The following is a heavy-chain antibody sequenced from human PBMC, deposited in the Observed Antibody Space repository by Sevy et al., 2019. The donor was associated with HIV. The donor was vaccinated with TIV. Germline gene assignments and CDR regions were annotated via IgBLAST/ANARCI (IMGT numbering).Heavy chain of an antibody. J-gene: IGHJ6*03. CDR1: GGSFSGYY. D-gene: IGHD3-3*01. CDR3: ARGKGYYDFWSGPSYYYYMDV. V-gene: IGHV4-34*01. CDR2: INHSGST. Sequence: SETLSLTCAVYGGSFSGYYWSGIRQPPRKGLEWIGEINHSGSTNYNPSLKSRVTISVDTSKNQFSLKLSSVTAADTAVYYCARGKGYYDFWSGPSYYYYMDVWGKGTTVTVSS.